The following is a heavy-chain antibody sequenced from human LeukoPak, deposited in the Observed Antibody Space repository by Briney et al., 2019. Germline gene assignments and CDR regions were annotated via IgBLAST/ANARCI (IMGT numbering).Heavy chain of an antibody. D-gene: IGHD1-1*01. CDR1: GFTFSSYA. J-gene: IGHJ4*02. Sequence: GGSLRLSCAASGFTFSSYAMSWVRQAPGKGLEWVSAISGSGGSTYYTDSVKGRFTISRDNAKNSLYLQMNSLRAEDTAVYYCAGTSQFRYFDYWGQGTLVTVSS. V-gene: IGHV3-23*01. CDR2: ISGSGGST. CDR3: AGTSQFRYFDY.